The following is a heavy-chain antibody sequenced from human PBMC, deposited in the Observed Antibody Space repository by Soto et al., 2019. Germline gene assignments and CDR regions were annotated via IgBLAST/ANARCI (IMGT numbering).Heavy chain of an antibody. CDR2: IYYSGST. J-gene: IGHJ6*02. V-gene: IGHV4-59*01. Sequence: PSETLSLTCTVSGGSISSYYWSWIRQPPGKGLEWIGYIYYSGSTNYNPSLKSRVTISVDMSKNQFSLKLSSVTAADTAVYYCARDRVVVAATLYYYYGMDVWGQGTTVTVSS. CDR1: GGSISSYY. D-gene: IGHD2-15*01. CDR3: ARDRVVVAATLYYYYGMDV.